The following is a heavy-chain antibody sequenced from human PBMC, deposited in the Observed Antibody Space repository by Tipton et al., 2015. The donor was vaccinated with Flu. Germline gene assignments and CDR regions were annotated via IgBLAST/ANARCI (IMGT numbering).Heavy chain of an antibody. J-gene: IGHJ5*02. D-gene: IGHD1-1*01. CDR2: LYSSGTT. CDR3: AKDWPPSEVRPTVNWFDP. CDR1: GGSLSGFY. Sequence: LSLTCTVSGGSLSGFYWSWIRQPPGKGLEWIGRLYSSGTTNYNPSLENRVTISADKTKTQFSLTLNSVTAADTGVYFCAKDWPPSEVRPTVNWFDPWGQGTLVTVSS. V-gene: IGHV4-4*08.